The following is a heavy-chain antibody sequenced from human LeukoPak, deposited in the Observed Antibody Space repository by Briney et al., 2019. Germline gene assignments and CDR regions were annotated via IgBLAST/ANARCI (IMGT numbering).Heavy chain of an antibody. V-gene: IGHV4-59*01. CDR1: GGSISSYY. D-gene: IGHD6-19*01. CDR2: IYYSWST. Sequence: SETLSLTRTVSGGSISSYYWSCIRQPPGKGLEWIGYIYYSWSTNYNPSLKNRVTISIDTSKNQFSLKLSSVTAADTAVYYCARRIAVAGHAFDIWGQGTMLTVSS. J-gene: IGHJ3*02. CDR3: ARRIAVAGHAFDI.